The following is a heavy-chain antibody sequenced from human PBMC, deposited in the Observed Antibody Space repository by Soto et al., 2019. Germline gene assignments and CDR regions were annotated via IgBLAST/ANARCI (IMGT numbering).Heavy chain of an antibody. CDR3: ARNHGDEGGWFAP. Sequence: QVQLQESGPGLVKPSQTLSLTCAVSGGFISSGRYYWIWLRQPPVKGLEWIGYIYYTGSTFYNPSLKSRFTISADMSKHQSSLRLNSVTAADTAVYYCARNHGDEGGWFAPWGQGTLVTVSS. J-gene: IGHJ5*02. CDR2: IYYTGST. D-gene: IGHD4-17*01. CDR1: GGFISSGRYY. V-gene: IGHV4-30-4*01.